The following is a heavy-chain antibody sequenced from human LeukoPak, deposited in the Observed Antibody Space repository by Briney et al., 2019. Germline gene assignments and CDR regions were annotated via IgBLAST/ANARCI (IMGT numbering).Heavy chain of an antibody. CDR3: AGGYCSSTSCYSFDY. Sequence: GGSLRLSCAASGFTFSSYGMHWVCQAPGKGLEWVAVIWYDGSNKYYADSVKGRFTISRDNSKNTLYLQMNSLRAEDTAVYYCAGGYCSSTSCYSFDYWGQGTLVTVSS. CDR2: IWYDGSNK. CDR1: GFTFSSYG. D-gene: IGHD2-2*01. V-gene: IGHV3-33*01. J-gene: IGHJ4*02.